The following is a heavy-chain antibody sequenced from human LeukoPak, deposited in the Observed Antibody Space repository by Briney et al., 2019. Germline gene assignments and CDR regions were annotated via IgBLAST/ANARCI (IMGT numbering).Heavy chain of an antibody. D-gene: IGHD6-19*01. V-gene: IGHV6-1*01. CDR1: GDSVSSNSAG. J-gene: IGHJ6*02. CDR3: ARSHSSGWYGYYYYGMDV. CDR2: TYYRSKWYN. Sequence: SQTLSLTCAISGDSVSSNSAGWNWIRQSPSRGLEWLGRTYYRSKWYNDYAVSGKSRITINPETSKNQFSLQLNSVTPEDTAVYYCARSHSSGWYGYYYYGMDVWGQGTTVTVSS.